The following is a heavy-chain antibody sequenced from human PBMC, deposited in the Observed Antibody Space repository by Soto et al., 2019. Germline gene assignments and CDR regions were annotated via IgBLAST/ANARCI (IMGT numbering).Heavy chain of an antibody. CDR1: GFSFSDSY. CDR2: ISGTSGYT. V-gene: IGHV3-11*06. J-gene: IGHJ6*02. CDR3: ARDRVAYGPPDV. Sequence: QVQLVESGGGLVKPGGSLRLSCAASGFSFSDSYMSWVRQAPGKGLEWVSYISGTSGYTGYADSVKGRFTISRDNAKNSLYLQMNSLRVEDTAVYYCARDRVAYGPPDVWGQGTTVTVSS. D-gene: IGHD2-8*02.